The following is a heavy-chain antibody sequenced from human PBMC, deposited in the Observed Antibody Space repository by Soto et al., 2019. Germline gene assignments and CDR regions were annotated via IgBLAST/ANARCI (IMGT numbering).Heavy chain of an antibody. CDR1: GGSISSGGYY. CDR2: IYYTGST. D-gene: IGHD3-10*01. V-gene: IGHV4-31*03. Sequence: QVQLQESGGGLVKPSQTLSLTCTVSGGSISSGGYYWSWIRQHPGKGLEWIGYIYYTGSTYYNPSLKSRVTISVDTSKNQFSLKLSSVTAADTAVYYCATLYMVRGVRTFDYWGQGTLVTVSS. CDR3: ATLYMVRGVRTFDY. J-gene: IGHJ4*02.